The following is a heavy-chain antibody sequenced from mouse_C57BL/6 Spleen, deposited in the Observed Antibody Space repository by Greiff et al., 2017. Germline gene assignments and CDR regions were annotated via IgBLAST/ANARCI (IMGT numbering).Heavy chain of an antibody. CDR3: TRERDVDYAMDY. J-gene: IGHJ4*01. D-gene: IGHD3-3*01. CDR2: IDPETGGP. V-gene: IGHV1-15*01. CDR1: GYTFTDYE. Sequence: VKLQESGAELVRPGASVTLSCKASGYTFTDYEMHWVKQTPVHGLEWIGAIDPETGGPAYNQKFKGKAILTADKSSSTAYMELRSLTSEDSAVYYCTRERDVDYAMDYWGQGTSVTVSS.